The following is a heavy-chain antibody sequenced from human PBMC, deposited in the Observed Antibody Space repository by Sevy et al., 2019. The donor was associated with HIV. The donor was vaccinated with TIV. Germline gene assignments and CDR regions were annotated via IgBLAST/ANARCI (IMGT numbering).Heavy chain of an antibody. CDR3: ARDGGCSSTSCLLYFDS. Sequence: GGSLRLSCAASGFTFSDYYMNWVRQAPGKGLEWVSSISSRSSYIHYADSVRGRFTISRDNAKNSLYLQMNSLRVDDTAIYFCARDGGCSSTSCLLYFDSWGLGALVTVSS. J-gene: IGHJ4*02. V-gene: IGHV3-21*01. CDR1: GFTFSDYY. D-gene: IGHD2-2*01. CDR2: ISSRSSYI.